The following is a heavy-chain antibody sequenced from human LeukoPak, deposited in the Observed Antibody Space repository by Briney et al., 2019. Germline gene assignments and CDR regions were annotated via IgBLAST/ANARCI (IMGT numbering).Heavy chain of an antibody. Sequence: PSQTLSLTCIVTRGTIGSGDYFGRWIRQPPKKNLEWIGYIYYSGSTYYNPSLKSRVTISVDTSKNQFSLKLSSVTAADTAVYYCAREVRSWVAYFDYWGQGTLVTVSS. CDR1: RGTIGSGDYF. CDR2: IYYSGST. D-gene: IGHD2-15*01. V-gene: IGHV4-30-4*01. J-gene: IGHJ4*02. CDR3: AREVRSWVAYFDY.